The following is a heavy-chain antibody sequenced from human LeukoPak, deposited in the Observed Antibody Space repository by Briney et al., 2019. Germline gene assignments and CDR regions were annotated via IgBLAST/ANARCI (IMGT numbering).Heavy chain of an antibody. V-gene: IGHV3-23*01. D-gene: IGHD4-17*01. CDR1: GFTFSSSA. CDR3: ARVQTTVTTLDY. J-gene: IGHJ4*02. CDR2: ISGSGVST. Sequence: GGSLRLSCAASGFTFSSSAMAWVRQAPGKGLEWVSGISGSGVSTYYADSVRGRFTISRDNSKNTLFLQMNSLRAEDTAVYYCARVQTTVTTLDYWGQGTLVTVSS.